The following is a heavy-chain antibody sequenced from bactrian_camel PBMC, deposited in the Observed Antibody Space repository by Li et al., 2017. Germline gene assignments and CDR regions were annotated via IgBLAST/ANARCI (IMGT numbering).Heavy chain of an antibody. CDR2: IYTGGGST. CDR1: TYIGSGAC. J-gene: IGHJ6*01. V-gene: IGHV3S54*01. CDR3: AGRQMYEGSWASTNFRY. Sequence: HVQLVESGGGSVQAGGSLRLSCTAMTYIGSGACMGWFRQAPGNEREEVATIYTGGGSTYYADSVKGRFTISHVNVNVYLQMNNLKPEDTGMYYCAGRQMYEGSWASTNFRYCGQGTQVTVS. D-gene: IGHD6*01.